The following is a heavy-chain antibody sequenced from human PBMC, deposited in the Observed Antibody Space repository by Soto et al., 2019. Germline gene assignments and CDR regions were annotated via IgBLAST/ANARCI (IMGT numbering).Heavy chain of an antibody. CDR2: LNGGVDGT. CDR3: AREVKGVTSFDY. Sequence: QVRLIQSGPEMMQPGASVRVSCKASGFTALSYAFHWVRQAPGQGPEWLGWLNGGVDGTSYSQRFQGRVTISRDTSTNTCYLEVTSLTSEDTAVYYCAREVKGVTSFDYWGQGTLVTVSS. V-gene: IGHV1-3*01. D-gene: IGHD3-10*01. CDR1: GFTALSYA. J-gene: IGHJ4*02.